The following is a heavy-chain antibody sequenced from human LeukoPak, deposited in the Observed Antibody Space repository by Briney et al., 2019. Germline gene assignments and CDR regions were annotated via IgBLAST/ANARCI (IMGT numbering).Heavy chain of an antibody. CDR2: INTNTGNP. J-gene: IGHJ6*02. CDR3: ARDLQDNWNDVDYYYYGMDV. V-gene: IGHV7-4-1*02. CDR1: GYTFTSYA. Sequence: ASVKVSCKASGYTFTSYAMNWVRQAPGQGLEWMGWINTNTGNPTYAQGFTGRFVFSLDTSVSTAYLQISGLKAEDTAVYYCARDLQDNWNDVDYYYYGMDVWGQGTTVTVS. D-gene: IGHD1-20*01.